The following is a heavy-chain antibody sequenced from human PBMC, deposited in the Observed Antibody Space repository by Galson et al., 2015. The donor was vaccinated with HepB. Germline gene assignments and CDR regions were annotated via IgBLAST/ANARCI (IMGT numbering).Heavy chain of an antibody. CDR2: IDHSGST. CDR3: ARGDPTMVRGVNISYKSRYYYGARRSYHDHKAFWFFDL. Sequence: ETLSLTCAVYGGSFSGYYWTWIRQTPGKGLEWIGEIDHSGSTKYNPSLRSRVTLSVDTSKNQFSLKLSSVTAADTAVYFCARGDPTMVRGVNISYKSRYYYGARRSYHDHKAFWFFDLWGRGTLVTVSS. V-gene: IGHV4-34*01. CDR1: GGSFSGYY. J-gene: IGHJ2*01. D-gene: IGHD3-10*01.